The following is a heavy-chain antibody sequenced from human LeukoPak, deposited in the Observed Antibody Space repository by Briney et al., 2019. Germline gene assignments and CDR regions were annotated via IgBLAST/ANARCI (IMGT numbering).Heavy chain of an antibody. CDR3: ARRGFYFDWLGLDDAFDI. CDR2: IYYSGST. CDR1: GGSISSYY. Sequence: SETLSLTCTVSGGSISSYYWSWIRQPPGKGLEWIGYIYYSGSTYYNPSLKSRVTISVDTSKNQFSLKLSSVTAADTAVYYCARRGFYFDWLGLDDAFDIWGQGTMVTVSS. V-gene: IGHV4-59*08. D-gene: IGHD3-9*01. J-gene: IGHJ3*02.